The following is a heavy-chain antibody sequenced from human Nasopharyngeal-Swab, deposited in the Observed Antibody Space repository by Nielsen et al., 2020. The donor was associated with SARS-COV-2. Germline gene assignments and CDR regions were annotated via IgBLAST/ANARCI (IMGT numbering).Heavy chain of an antibody. CDR1: GGSFNGFY. CDR2: INHNERT. V-gene: IGHV4-34*01. J-gene: IGHJ6*02. D-gene: IGHD5-24*01. Sequence: SETLSLTCAVYGGSFNGFYWNWIRQPPGKGLEWIGEINHNERTNYNPSLKSRIAMLVDTSNNQASLKVNSVSAGDTAVYYCARAGRVGDAYTGLDVWGQGTTVTVSS. CDR3: ARAGRVGDAYTGLDV.